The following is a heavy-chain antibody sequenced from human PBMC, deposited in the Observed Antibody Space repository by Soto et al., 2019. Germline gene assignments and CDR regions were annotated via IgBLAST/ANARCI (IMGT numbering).Heavy chain of an antibody. CDR3: AHGRYSYGYLRVAFDI. CDR2: IYWDDDK. Sequence: QITLKESGPTLVKPTQTLTLTCTFSGFSLSTSGVGVGWIRQPPGKALEWLALIYWDDDKRYSPSLKSRLTITKDTTKNQGVLTMTNMDPVDTATYYCAHGRYSYGYLRVAFDIWGQGTMVTVSS. D-gene: IGHD5-18*01. V-gene: IGHV2-5*02. J-gene: IGHJ3*02. CDR1: GFSLSTSGVG.